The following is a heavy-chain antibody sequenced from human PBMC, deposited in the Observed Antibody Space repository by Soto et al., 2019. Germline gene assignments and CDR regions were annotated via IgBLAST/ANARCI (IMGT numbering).Heavy chain of an antibody. CDR2: INAGNGNT. CDR1: GYTFTSYS. V-gene: IGHV1-3*01. CDR3: AREHDYWTNYCFDY. D-gene: IGHD2-8*01. Sequence: QVQLVQSGAEVKKPGASVEVSCEASGYTFTSYSILWVRQAPGQRLEWMGWINAGNGNTKYSQKFQGRVTITRDTSANTAYMELSSLRSEDTAVYYCAREHDYWTNYCFDYWGQGTPVTVSS. J-gene: IGHJ4*02.